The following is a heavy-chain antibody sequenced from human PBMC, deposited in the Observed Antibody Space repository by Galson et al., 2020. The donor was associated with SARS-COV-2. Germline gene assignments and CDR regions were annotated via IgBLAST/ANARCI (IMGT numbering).Heavy chain of an antibody. Sequence: SETLSLTCTVSGGSISSYYWSWIRQPPGKALEYIGYIYSSGTTHYNPSLKSRVTISVDTSKNRFSLNLSSVTAADTAVYYCARVGGSFNGWYYFDYWGQGTLVTVSS. CDR3: ARVGGSFNGWYYFDY. J-gene: IGHJ4*02. D-gene: IGHD6-19*01. CDR2: IYSSGTT. CDR1: GGSISSYY. V-gene: IGHV4-59*01.